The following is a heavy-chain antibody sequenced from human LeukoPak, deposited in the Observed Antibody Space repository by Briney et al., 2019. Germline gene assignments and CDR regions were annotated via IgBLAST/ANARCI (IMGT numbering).Heavy chain of an antibody. D-gene: IGHD2-2*02. CDR2: ISSSSSTI. V-gene: IGHV3-48*04. J-gene: IGHJ6*02. Sequence: GGSLRLSCAASGFTFSSYSMNWVRLAPGKGLEWVSYISSSSSTIYYADSVKGRFTISRDNAKKSLYLQMNSLRAEDTAVYYCARYTSPSYCPCVMDVWGQGTTVTDSS. CDR3: ARYTSPSYCPCVMDV. CDR1: GFTFSSYS.